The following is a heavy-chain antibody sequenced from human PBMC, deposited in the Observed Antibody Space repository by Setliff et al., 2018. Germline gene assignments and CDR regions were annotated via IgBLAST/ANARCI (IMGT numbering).Heavy chain of an antibody. Sequence: PSETLSLTCAVYGGSLSGYYWSWIRQPPGKGLEWIGEINHSGSTNYNPFLKSRVTISVETSKNPFSLKLSSVTAADTAVYYCTGSLGGFDYWGQGTLVTVSS. J-gene: IGHJ4*02. CDR3: TGSLGGFDY. D-gene: IGHD3-16*01. CDR1: GGSLSGYY. V-gene: IGHV4-34*01. CDR2: INHSGST.